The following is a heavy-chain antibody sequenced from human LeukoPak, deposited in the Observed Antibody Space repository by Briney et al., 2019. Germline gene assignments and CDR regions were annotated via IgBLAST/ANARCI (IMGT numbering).Heavy chain of an antibody. CDR1: GFTFSSYW. CDR3: TTENWGRGDY. CDR2: IDSFGSSA. D-gene: IGHD3-16*01. V-gene: IGHV3-74*03. Sequence: PGGSLRLSCAASGFTFSSYWMHWVRQAPGKGLVWVSRIDSFGSSAAYAESVKGRFTVSRDNAKNTLYLQMNTLQIDDTAVYYCTTENWGRGDYWGQGTLITVSS. J-gene: IGHJ4*02.